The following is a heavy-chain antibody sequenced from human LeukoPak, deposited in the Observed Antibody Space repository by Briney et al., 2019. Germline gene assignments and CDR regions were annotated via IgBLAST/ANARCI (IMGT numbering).Heavy chain of an antibody. CDR2: INSGGDT. CDR1: GFTVSNNY. D-gene: IGHD4-17*01. CDR3: TRDSDDYGDSDEFDVFDI. V-gene: IGHV3-53*01. J-gene: IGHJ3*02. Sequence: GGSLRLSCAGSGFTVSNNYMTWVRQAPGKGLEWVSFINSGGDTYYADSVKGRFTISRDKLKNTLYLQMNSLRAEDTAVYYCTRDSDDYGDSDEFDVFDIWGQGTMVTVSS.